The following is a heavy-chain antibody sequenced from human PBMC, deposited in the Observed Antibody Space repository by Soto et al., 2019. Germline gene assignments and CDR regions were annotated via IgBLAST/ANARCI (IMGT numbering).Heavy chain of an antibody. CDR1: GFTFSSYA. Sequence: QVQLVESGGRMVQPGRSLRLSSAASGFTFSSYAMHWVRQAPGKGLEWVAVISYDGSNKYYADSVKGRFTISRDNSKNTLYLQMNSLRAEDTAVYYCARANGDPFDYWGQGTLVTVSS. D-gene: IGHD4-17*01. CDR3: ARANGDPFDY. J-gene: IGHJ4*02. V-gene: IGHV3-30-3*01. CDR2: ISYDGSNK.